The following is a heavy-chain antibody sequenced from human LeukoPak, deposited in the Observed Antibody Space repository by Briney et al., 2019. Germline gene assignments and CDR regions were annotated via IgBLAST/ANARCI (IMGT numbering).Heavy chain of an antibody. Sequence: SETLSLTCAVYGGSFSAYYWSWIRQPPGKGLEWIGEINHSGSTNYNPSLKSRVNISVDTSKNQFSLRLSSVTAADTAVYYCARVSRLWWARDIWGQGTMVTVSS. CDR2: INHSGST. D-gene: IGHD2-21*01. V-gene: IGHV4-34*01. CDR3: ARVSRLWWARDI. CDR1: GGSFSAYY. J-gene: IGHJ3*02.